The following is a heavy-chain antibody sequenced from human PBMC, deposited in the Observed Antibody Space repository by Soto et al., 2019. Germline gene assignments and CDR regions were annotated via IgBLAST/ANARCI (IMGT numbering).Heavy chain of an antibody. CDR3: ARRNDFGVVHGSYYYYYGMDV. V-gene: IGHV5-51*01. D-gene: IGHD3-3*01. CDR2: IYPGDSDT. CDR1: GYSFTSYW. Sequence: GESLKISCKGSGYSFTSYWIGWVRQMPGKGLEWMGIIYPGDSDTRYSPSFQGQVTISADKSISTAYLQWSSLKASDTAMYYCARRNDFGVVHGSYYYYYGMDVWGQGTTVTVSS. J-gene: IGHJ6*02.